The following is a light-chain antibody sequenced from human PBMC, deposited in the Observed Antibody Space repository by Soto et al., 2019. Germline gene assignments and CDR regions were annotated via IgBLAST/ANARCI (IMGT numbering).Light chain of an antibody. Sequence: QSALTQPRSVSGSPGQSVTISCTGTGSDVGGYNYVSWYQQHPGKAPKVMIYDVSERPSGVPDRFSGSKSGNTASLTISGLQAEGEADYYCCSYAGSPRYVFGTGTKLTVL. CDR2: DVS. CDR1: GSDVGGYNY. V-gene: IGLV2-11*01. J-gene: IGLJ1*01. CDR3: CSYAGSPRYV.